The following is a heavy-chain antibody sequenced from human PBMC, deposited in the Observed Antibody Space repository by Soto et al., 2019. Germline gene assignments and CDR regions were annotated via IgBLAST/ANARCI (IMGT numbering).Heavy chain of an antibody. CDR2: ISYDGSNK. Sequence: RRSPRLSCAAYGFTFGSYAMHWFRQAPGKGLEWVAVISYDGSNKYYADSVKGRFTISRDNSKNTLYLQMNSLRAEDTAVYYCAIVFVPGTSRRGAFSICGQGTMVTV. J-gene: IGHJ3*02. CDR1: GFTFGSYA. D-gene: IGHD3-3*01. CDR3: AIVFVPGTSRRGAFSI. V-gene: IGHV3-30-3*01.